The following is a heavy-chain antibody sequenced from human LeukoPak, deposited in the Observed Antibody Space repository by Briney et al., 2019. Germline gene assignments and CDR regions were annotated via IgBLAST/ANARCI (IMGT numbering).Heavy chain of an antibody. J-gene: IGHJ4*02. Sequence: PSETLSLTCTVSGGSISSYYWSWIRQSPGKGLEWIGYIYYSGSTNYTPSLKSRVIISVDTSKNQFSLKLSSVTAADTAVYYCARDYVDDIPMIKDYWGQGTVVTVSS. CDR1: GGSISSYY. V-gene: IGHV4-59*01. CDR3: ARDYVDDIPMIKDY. D-gene: IGHD2-8*01. CDR2: IYYSGST.